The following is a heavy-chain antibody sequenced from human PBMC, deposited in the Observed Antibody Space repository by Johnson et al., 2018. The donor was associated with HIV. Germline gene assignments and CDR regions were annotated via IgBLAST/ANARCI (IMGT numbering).Heavy chain of an antibody. CDR3: ARERHYYGSVRPRERQGDAFDI. CDR2: LYSGGST. D-gene: IGHD3-10*01. CDR1: GFTFSSYA. J-gene: IGHJ3*02. Sequence: VQLVESGGGLVQPGGSLRLSCAASGFTFSSYAMSWVRQAPGKGLEWVSVLYSGGSTYYADSVKGRFSISRDNSKNTLYLQMNSLRAEDTAVYFCARERHYYGSVRPRERQGDAFDIWGQGTMVTFAS. V-gene: IGHV3-66*01.